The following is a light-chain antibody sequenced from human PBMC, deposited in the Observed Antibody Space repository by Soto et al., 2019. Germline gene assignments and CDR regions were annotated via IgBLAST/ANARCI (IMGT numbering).Light chain of an antibody. J-gene: IGKJ5*01. CDR2: GAS. Sequence: SFSRRHSFNGHVFWFQKWPGPGPRILLYGASTRATDIPVRFSGSGFVTEFALTIGSLQSEDFAVYYCRQYKNWPLFGQGTRLEI. CDR3: RQYKNWPL. CDR1: HSFNGH. V-gene: IGKV3-15*01.